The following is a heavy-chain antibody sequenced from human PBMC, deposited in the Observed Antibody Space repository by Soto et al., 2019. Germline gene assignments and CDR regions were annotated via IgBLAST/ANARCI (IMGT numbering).Heavy chain of an antibody. V-gene: IGHV1-69*13. J-gene: IGHJ4*02. Sequence: SVKVSCKASGGTFSSYAISWVRQAPGQGLEWMGGIIPIFGTANYAQKFQGRVTITADESTSTAYMELSSLRSEDTAVYYCANSVYYYDSSGYYYFDYWGQGTLVTVSS. CDR2: IIPIFGTA. D-gene: IGHD3-22*01. CDR1: GGTFSSYA. CDR3: ANSVYYYDSSGYYYFDY.